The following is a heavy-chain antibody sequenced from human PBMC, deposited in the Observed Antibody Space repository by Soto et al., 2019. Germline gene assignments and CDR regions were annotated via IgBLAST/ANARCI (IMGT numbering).Heavy chain of an antibody. Sequence: SETLSLTCAVYGGSFSGYYWSWIRQPPGKGLEWIGEINHSGSTNYNPSLKSRVTISVDTSKNQFSLKLSSVTAADTAVYYCARAGGQWPVKGPIDYWGQGTLVTVSS. J-gene: IGHJ4*02. CDR2: INHSGST. CDR3: ARAGGQWPVKGPIDY. V-gene: IGHV4-34*01. CDR1: GGSFSGYY. D-gene: IGHD6-19*01.